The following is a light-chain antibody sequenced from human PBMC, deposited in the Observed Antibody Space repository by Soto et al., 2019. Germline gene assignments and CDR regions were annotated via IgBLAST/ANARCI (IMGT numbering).Light chain of an antibody. Sequence: DIVMTQSPATLSVSPGERATLSCRASQSVSNNLAWYQQKPGQAPRLLIYGASTRATGITARFSGRGSGTDFTLTISSPQSEDFAIYYCQQYNNWPPITFGQGTRLEIK. CDR3: QQYNNWPPIT. V-gene: IGKV3-15*01. CDR1: QSVSNN. J-gene: IGKJ5*01. CDR2: GAS.